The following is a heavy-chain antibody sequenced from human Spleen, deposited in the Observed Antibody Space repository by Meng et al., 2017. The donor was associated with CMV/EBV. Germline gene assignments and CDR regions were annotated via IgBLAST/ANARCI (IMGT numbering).Heavy chain of an antibody. J-gene: IGHJ6*02. Sequence: ASVKVSCKASGYTFTGSYIHWVRQAPGQGLEWMGWINPNSGGTNYAQKFQGRVTMTRDTSINTAYMELSSLRSDDTAVYYCARSAASDLPYYGLDVWGQGTTVTV. V-gene: IGHV1-2*02. CDR3: ARSAASDLPYYGLDV. D-gene: IGHD3-3*01. CDR2: INPNSGGT. CDR1: GYTFTGSY.